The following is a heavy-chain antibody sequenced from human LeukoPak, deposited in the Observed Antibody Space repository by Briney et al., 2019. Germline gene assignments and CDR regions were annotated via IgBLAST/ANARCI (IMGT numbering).Heavy chain of an antibody. CDR3: AKDQSSGTYYDY. CDR2: ISGSGGST. V-gene: IGHV3-23*01. D-gene: IGHD1-26*01. J-gene: IGHJ4*02. CDR1: GLTFSSYD. Sequence: GGSLGLSCAASGLTFSSYDMRWVRQAPGKGLEWVSAISGSGGSTYYADSVKGRFTISRDNSRNTLYLQMNSLTAEDTAVYFCAKDQSSGTYYDYWGQGTLVTVSS.